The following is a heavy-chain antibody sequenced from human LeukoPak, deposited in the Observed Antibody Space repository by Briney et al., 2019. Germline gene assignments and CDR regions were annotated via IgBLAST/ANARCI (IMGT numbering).Heavy chain of an antibody. CDR2: ISAYNGNT. J-gene: IGHJ5*02. D-gene: IGHD3-3*01. V-gene: IGHV1-18*01. Sequence: ASVKVSCKASGYTFTSYGISWVRQAPGQGLEWMGWISAYNGNTNYAQKLQGRVTMTTDTSTSTAYMELRSLRSDDTAVYYCAXXSYQPYYDFWSGYSLGWFDPWGQGTLVTVSS. CDR1: GYTFTSYG. CDR3: AXXSYQPYYDFWSGYSLGWFDP.